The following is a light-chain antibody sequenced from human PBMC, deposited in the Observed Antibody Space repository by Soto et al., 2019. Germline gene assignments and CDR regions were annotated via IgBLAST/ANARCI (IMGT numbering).Light chain of an antibody. CDR1: SSDVGGYNY. CDR2: EVS. Sequence: QSALTQPPSASGSPGQSVTISCTGTSSDVGGYNYVSWYQQHPGKAPKLMIYEVSKRPSGVPDRFSGSKSGKTASLTVSGLQAEDEADYYCSSYAGSNNHVVFGGGTKLTVL. V-gene: IGLV2-8*01. CDR3: SSYAGSNNHVV. J-gene: IGLJ2*01.